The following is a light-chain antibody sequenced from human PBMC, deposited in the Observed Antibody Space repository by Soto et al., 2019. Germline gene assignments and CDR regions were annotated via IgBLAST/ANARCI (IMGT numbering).Light chain of an antibody. V-gene: IGLV2-14*03. J-gene: IGLJ2*01. CDR3: SSYTRSSTVV. Sequence: QSALTQPASVSGSPGQSITISCIGTSNDVGSYNFVSWYQKHPNTAPRLIIYDVSNRPSGVSNRFSGSKSDNTASLTISGLQAEDEADYYCSSYTRSSTVVFGGGTKLTVL. CDR2: DVS. CDR1: SNDVGSYNF.